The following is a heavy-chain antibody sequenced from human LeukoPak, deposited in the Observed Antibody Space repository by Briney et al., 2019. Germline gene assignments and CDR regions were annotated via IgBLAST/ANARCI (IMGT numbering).Heavy chain of an antibody. D-gene: IGHD3-16*01. CDR3: ARESYGYYMDV. CDR2: IYYSGST. J-gene: IGHJ6*03. Sequence: PSETLSLTCTVSGGSISSYYWSWIRQPPGKGLEWIGYIYYSGSTNYNPSLKSRVTISVDTSKNQFSLKLSSVTAADTAVYYCARESYGYYMDVWGKGTTVTISS. V-gene: IGHV4-59*01. CDR1: GGSISSYY.